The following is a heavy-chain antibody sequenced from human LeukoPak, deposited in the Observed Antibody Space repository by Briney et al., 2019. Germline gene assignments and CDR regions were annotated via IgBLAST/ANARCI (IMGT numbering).Heavy chain of an antibody. J-gene: IGHJ4*02. Sequence: GGSLRLSCAASGFTFSSYWVSWVRQAPGRGLEWVANIKQDGSEKYYVDSVKGRFTISRDNAKNSLYLQMNSLRAEDTAVYYCASSSSWYSGLDYWGQGTLVTVSS. CDR2: IKQDGSEK. CDR3: ASSSSWYSGLDY. V-gene: IGHV3-7*03. CDR1: GFTFSSYW. D-gene: IGHD6-13*01.